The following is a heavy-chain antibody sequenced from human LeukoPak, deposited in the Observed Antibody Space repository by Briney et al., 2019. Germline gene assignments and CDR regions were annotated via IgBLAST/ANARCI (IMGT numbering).Heavy chain of an antibody. V-gene: IGHV3-23*01. CDR2: ISGSGGRR. CDR1: GFTFSSYA. J-gene: IGHJ4*02. D-gene: IGHD3-22*01. Sequence: GGSLRLSCAASGFTFSSYAMSWVRQAPGKGLEWVSAISGSGGRRYYADSVKGRFTISRDNSKNTLYLQMNSLRAEDTAVYYCAKFKTMIVVPYPDYWGLGTLVTVSS. CDR3: AKFKTMIVVPYPDY.